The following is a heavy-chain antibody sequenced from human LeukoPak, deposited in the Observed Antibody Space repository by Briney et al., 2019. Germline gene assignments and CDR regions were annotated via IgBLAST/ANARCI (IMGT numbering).Heavy chain of an antibody. J-gene: IGHJ6*03. D-gene: IGHD2-21*01. CDR2: LSGSGTAT. V-gene: IGHV3-23*01. CDR1: QFTFSRFA. CDR3: AKHLGSHSFLFYYMDV. Sequence: GGSLRLSCEASQFTFSRFAMSWIRQAPGTGLEWVSTLSGSGTATYYADPVKGRFTTSRDNSKDTLYLQMDNLRADDTAVYYCAKHLGSHSFLFYYMDVWGTGTSVIVSS.